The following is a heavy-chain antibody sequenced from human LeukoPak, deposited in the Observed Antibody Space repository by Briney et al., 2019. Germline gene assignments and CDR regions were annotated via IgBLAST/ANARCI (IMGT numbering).Heavy chain of an antibody. CDR2: ISAYNGNT. Sequence: ASVKVSCKASGYTFTSYGISWVRQAPGQGLEWMGWISAYNGNTKYAQRLQGRVTMTTDTSTSTAYMELRSLRADDTAVYYCARDEAVAFFDYWGQGTLVTVSS. J-gene: IGHJ4*02. CDR1: GYTFTSYG. CDR3: ARDEAVAFFDY. V-gene: IGHV1-18*01. D-gene: IGHD6-19*01.